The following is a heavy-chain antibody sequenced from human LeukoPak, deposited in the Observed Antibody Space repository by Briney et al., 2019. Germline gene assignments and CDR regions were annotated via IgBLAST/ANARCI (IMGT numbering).Heavy chain of an antibody. CDR3: ARVRSISWSWDFDY. J-gene: IGHJ4*02. V-gene: IGHV1-2*02. CDR1: GYIFTVYY. CDR2: INPNSGGT. Sequence: ASVKVSCKASGYIFTVYYIHWVRQAPGQGLEWMGWINPNSGGTDYAQDFQGRVTMTRDTSIITAYMELSRLRSDDTAVYYRARVRSISWSWDFDYWGQGTLVTVSS. D-gene: IGHD6-13*01.